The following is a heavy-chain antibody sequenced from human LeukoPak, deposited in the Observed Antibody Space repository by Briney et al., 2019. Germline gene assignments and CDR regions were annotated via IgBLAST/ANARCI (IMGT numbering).Heavy chain of an antibody. CDR2: IYYSGST. J-gene: IGHJ4*02. V-gene: IGHV4-59*01. D-gene: IGHD7-27*01. Sequence: PSETLSLTCTVSGGSISSYYWSWIRQPPGKGLEWIGYIYYSGSTNYNPSLKSRVTISVETSKNEFSLKLSSVTAADTAVYYCAREQGTGDIDYWGQGTLVTVSS. CDR1: GGSISSYY. CDR3: AREQGTGDIDY.